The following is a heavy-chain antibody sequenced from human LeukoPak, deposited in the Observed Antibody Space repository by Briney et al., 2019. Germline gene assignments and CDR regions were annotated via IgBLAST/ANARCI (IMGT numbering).Heavy chain of an antibody. J-gene: IGHJ4*02. Sequence: ASVKVSCKASGYTFTSYGIIWVRQAPGQGLEWMGWISAYNGNTNYAQKLQGRVTMTTDTSTSTASMELRSLRSDDTAVYYCAREGILGYCSGTSCYGPLDYWGQGTLVTVSS. CDR3: AREGILGYCSGTSCYGPLDY. V-gene: IGHV1-18*01. CDR1: GYTFTSYG. CDR2: ISAYNGNT. D-gene: IGHD2-2*01.